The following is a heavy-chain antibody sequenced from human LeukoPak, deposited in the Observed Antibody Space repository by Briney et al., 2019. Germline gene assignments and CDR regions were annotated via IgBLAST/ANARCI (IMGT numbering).Heavy chain of an antibody. V-gene: IGHV3-7*01. Sequence: GGSLRLSCAASGFTFSSYWMSWVRQAPGRGLEWVANIKQDGSEKYYVDSVKGRFTISRDNAKNSLYLQMNSLRAEDTAVYYCARYRRDGYNCYFDYWGQGTLVTVSS. CDR1: GFTFSSYW. CDR2: IKQDGSEK. CDR3: ARYRRDGYNCYFDY. J-gene: IGHJ4*02. D-gene: IGHD5-24*01.